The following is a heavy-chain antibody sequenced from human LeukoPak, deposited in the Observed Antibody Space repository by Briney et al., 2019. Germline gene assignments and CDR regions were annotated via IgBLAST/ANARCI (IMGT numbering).Heavy chain of an antibody. D-gene: IGHD6-13*01. CDR1: GGSISSYY. Sequence: PSETLSLTCTVSGGSISSYYWSWIRQPPGKGLEWIGYIYYSGSTNYNPSLKSRVTISVDTSKNQFSLKLSSVTAADTAVYYCARHYGSWYEFYYGMDVWGQGTTVTVSS. CDR3: ARHYGSWYEFYYGMDV. J-gene: IGHJ6*02. CDR2: IYYSGST. V-gene: IGHV4-59*08.